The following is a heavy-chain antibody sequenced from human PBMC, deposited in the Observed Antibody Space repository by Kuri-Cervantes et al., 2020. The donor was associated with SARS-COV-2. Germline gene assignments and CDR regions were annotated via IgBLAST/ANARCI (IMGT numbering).Heavy chain of an antibody. CDR1: GFTFSSYS. Sequence: GGSLRLSCAASGFTFSSYSMNWVRQAPGKGLEWVSSISSSSSYIYYADSVKGRFTISRDNSKNTLYLQMNSLRAEDTAVYHCAKSSSGSYVHFQHWGQGTLVTVSS. CDR2: ISSSSSYI. D-gene: IGHD1-26*01. CDR3: AKSSSGSYVHFQH. J-gene: IGHJ1*01. V-gene: IGHV3-21*04.